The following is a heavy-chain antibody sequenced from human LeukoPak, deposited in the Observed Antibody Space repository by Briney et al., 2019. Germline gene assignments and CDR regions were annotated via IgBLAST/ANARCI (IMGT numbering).Heavy chain of an antibody. V-gene: IGHV1-2*02. CDR1: GYTFTCYY. CDR2: INPKSGDT. J-gene: IGHJ4*02. Sequence: ASVKVSCKASGYTFTCYYFHWVRQAPGQGLEWMGWINPKSGDTDYAQKFQGTVTMTRDTSISTAYMELSRLTSDDTAIYYCARDLRWELPGYYFDYWGQGTLVTVSS. D-gene: IGHD1-26*01. CDR3: ARDLRWELPGYYFDY.